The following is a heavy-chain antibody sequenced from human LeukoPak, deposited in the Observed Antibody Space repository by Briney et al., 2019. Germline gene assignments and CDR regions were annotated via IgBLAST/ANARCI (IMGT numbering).Heavy chain of an antibody. D-gene: IGHD3-3*01. J-gene: IGHJ4*02. CDR1: GGSVSSGSYY. CDR3: VRFPFWSGYSSYYFDY. CDR2: IYYSGST. V-gene: IGHV4-61*01. Sequence: SETLSLTCTVSGGSVSSGSYYWSWIRQPPGKGLEWIGYIYYSGSTNYNPSLKSRVTISVDTSKNQFSLKLSSVTAADTAVYYCVRFPFWSGYSSYYFDYWGQGTLVTVSS.